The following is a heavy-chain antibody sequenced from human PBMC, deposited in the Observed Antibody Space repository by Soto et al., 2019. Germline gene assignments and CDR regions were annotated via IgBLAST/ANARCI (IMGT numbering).Heavy chain of an antibody. V-gene: IGHV4-34*01. J-gene: IGHJ6*04. CDR2: IKHSGST. CDR3: PSSSGYPRTREEIDGYNFQDYFYGLHV. CDR1: CRTFSDYH. Sequence: LSLTCAVYCRTFSDYHRPWVRQPPVQGLEWTGAIGEIKHSGSTNYNPSLNNRASISVNTSKNQLSLKLSSVTAADTAPYSCPSSSGYPRTREEIDGYNFQDYFYGLHVWGYGTTVTVSS. D-gene: IGHD5-12*01.